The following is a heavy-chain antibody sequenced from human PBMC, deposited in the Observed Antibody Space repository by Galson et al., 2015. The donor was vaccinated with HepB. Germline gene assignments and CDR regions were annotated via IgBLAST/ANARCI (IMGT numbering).Heavy chain of an antibody. J-gene: IGHJ3*02. CDR3: TRGDCSGTSCTAFDI. V-gene: IGHV3-13*01. CDR1: GFSFSSYD. D-gene: IGHD2-2*01. Sequence: SLRLSCAASGFSFSSYDMYWVRQATGKGLEWVSAIGTAGDTYYPGSVKGRFIIYRENAKNSLYLQMNSLRAGDTAVYYCTRGDCSGTSCTAFDIWGQGTMVTVSS. CDR2: IGTAGDT.